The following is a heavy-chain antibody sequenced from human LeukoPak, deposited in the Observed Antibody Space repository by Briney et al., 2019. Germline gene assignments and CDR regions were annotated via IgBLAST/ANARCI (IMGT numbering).Heavy chain of an antibody. CDR1: GFTFRSYP. CDR3: AKERTQTTSFDY. V-gene: IGHV3-23*01. D-gene: IGHD2/OR15-2a*01. Sequence: GGSLRLSCAASGFTFRSYPMNWVRQAPGKGLEWVSTISGSGGSTYYADSVKGRFTISKDNSKNTLYLQMNRLRAEDTAIYYCAKERTQTTSFDYWGQGTLVTVSS. CDR2: ISGSGGST. J-gene: IGHJ4*02.